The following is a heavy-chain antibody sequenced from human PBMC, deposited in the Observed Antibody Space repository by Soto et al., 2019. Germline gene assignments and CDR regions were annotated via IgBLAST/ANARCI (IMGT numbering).Heavy chain of an antibody. Sequence: QVQLVESGGGVVQPGRSLRLSCAASGFSFSSYGMHWVRQAPGKGLEWVAVIWYDGSNKYYADSVKGRFTISRDNSKXXXXXXXXXXXXXXTAVXXCASRSPALDYWGHGTLVSVSS. V-gene: IGHV3-33*01. CDR1: GFSFSSYG. J-gene: IGHJ4*01. D-gene: IGHD2-2*01. CDR2: IWYDGSNK. CDR3: ASRSPALDY.